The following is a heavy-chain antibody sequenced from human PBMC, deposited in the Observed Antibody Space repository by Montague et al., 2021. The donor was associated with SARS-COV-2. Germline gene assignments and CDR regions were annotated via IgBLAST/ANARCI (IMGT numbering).Heavy chain of an antibody. CDR1: GASMSPYH. CDR2: LHHSGAT. CDR3: ATPLGGRYYWADYYFDY. Sequence: SETLSLTCAVTGASMSPYHWSWIRQPPGKGLEWIGNLHHSGATNYNPSLESRVTMSVDTSKNQFSLNLISVTAADTAVYFCATPLGGRYYWADYYFDYWGQGILVPVSA. J-gene: IGHJ4*02. D-gene: IGHD3-10*01. V-gene: IGHV4-59*03.